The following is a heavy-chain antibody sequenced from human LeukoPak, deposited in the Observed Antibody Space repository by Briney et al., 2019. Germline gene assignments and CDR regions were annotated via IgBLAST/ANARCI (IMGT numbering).Heavy chain of an antibody. CDR1: GFTFSSYA. Sequence: GGSLRLSCAASGFTFSSYAMHWVRQAPGKGLEWVAVISYDGSNKYYADSVKGRFTISRDNSKNTLYLQMNSLRADDTAVYYCATSPFAPGYSSSWYYYYGMDVWGKGTTVTVSS. D-gene: IGHD6-13*01. V-gene: IGHV3-30*04. CDR3: ATSPFAPGYSSSWYYYYGMDV. J-gene: IGHJ6*04. CDR2: ISYDGSNK.